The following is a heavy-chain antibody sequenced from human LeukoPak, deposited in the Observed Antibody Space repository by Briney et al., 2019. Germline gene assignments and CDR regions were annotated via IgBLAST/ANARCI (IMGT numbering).Heavy chain of an antibody. CDR1: GYTFIANY. J-gene: IGHJ4*02. V-gene: IGHV1-2*02. D-gene: IGHD2-21*02. CDR3: AREGSCDGGDCYSFYF. CDR2: MHVGTGNT. Sequence: ASVQVSCKASGYTFIANYLQWVRQAPGLGPEWLGWMHVGTGNTRYAPKFQGRVTLSRDTSINTAYMELSSLTSDDTAVYYCAREGSCDGGDCYSFYFWGQGTLVTVSS.